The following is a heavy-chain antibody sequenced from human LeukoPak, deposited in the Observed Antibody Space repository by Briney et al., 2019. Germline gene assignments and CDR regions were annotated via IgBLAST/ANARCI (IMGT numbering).Heavy chain of an antibody. CDR1: GGSIRITSYY. D-gene: IGHD3-10*01. CDR3: ARGGSYWDS. J-gene: IGHJ4*02. CDR2: IYFSGRT. Sequence: SETLPLTCTVSGGSIRITSYYWGWIRQSPGREPEWIGSIYFSGRTHYNPSLESRVTISVDTSNNQFSLRLNSVTAADTAVYYCARGGSYWDSWGRGTLVTVSS. V-gene: IGHV4-39*07.